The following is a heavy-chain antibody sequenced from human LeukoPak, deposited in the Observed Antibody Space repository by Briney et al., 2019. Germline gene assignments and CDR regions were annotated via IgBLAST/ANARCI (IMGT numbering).Heavy chain of an antibody. J-gene: IGHJ4*02. CDR2: IYSDGNV. V-gene: IGHV4-4*07. CDR1: GGSISGYY. D-gene: IGHD2-21*01. Sequence: SETLSLTCSVSGGSISGYYWSWIRQPAGKGLQWIGRIYSDGNVKYNPSLKSRVTMSVDTSKNQFSLKMTSVTAADTAVYFCARGSPTYFTTWDFDYWGQGILVTVYS. CDR3: ARGSPTYFTTWDFDY.